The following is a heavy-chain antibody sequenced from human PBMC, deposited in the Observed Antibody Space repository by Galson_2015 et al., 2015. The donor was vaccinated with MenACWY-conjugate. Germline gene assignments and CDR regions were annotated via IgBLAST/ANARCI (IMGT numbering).Heavy chain of an antibody. V-gene: IGHV3-48*03. CDR2: ISKSGSPI. J-gene: IGHJ6*03. CDR1: GFTFTGYE. Sequence: SLRLSCAASGFTFTGYEFNWVRQAPGKGLEWLSYISKSGSPIYYADSVKGRFTISRDNIKKSLFLEMNSLRAGDTGVYYCARVGTWIHQYFYHMDVWGKGTTVTVSS. D-gene: IGHD5-18*01. CDR3: ARVGTWIHQYFYHMDV.